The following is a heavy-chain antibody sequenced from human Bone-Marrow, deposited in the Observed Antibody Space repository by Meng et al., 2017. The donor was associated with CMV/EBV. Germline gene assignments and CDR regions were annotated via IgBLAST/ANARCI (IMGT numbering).Heavy chain of an antibody. CDR3: ARGLTGTTGY. CDR2: IYHSGST. D-gene: IGHD1-7*01. CDR1: GYSISSGYY. J-gene: IGHJ4*02. V-gene: IGHV4-38-2*02. Sequence: SETLSLTCTVSGYSISSGYYWGWIRQPPGKGLEWIGSIYHSGSTYYNPSLKSRVTISVDTSKNQFSLKLSSVTAADTAVYYCARGLTGTTGYWGQGTLVTVSS.